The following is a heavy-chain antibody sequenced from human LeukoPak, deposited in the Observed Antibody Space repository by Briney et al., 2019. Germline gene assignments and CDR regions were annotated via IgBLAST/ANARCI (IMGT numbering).Heavy chain of an antibody. CDR2: ISYDGSNE. CDR1: GFTLSSHT. CDR3: ARDAGSWTDFDY. V-gene: IGHV3-30*04. D-gene: IGHD6-13*01. Sequence: GGFLRLSCTVSGFTLSSHTMHWVRQAPGQGLEWVAVISYDGSNENYADSVKGRFTISRDNSKNTVFLQMNSLRTEDTAVYYCARDAGSWTDFDYWGQGTLVSVSS. J-gene: IGHJ4*02.